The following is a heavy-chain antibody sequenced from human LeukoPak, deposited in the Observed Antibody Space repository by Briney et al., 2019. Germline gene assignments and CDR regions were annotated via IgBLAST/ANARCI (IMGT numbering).Heavy chain of an antibody. V-gene: IGHV3-23*01. Sequence: GGSLRPSCAASGFTFSNYAMSWVRQAPGKGLEWVSAVSGRDTSTYYADSVKGRFTISRDNSKNTLYLQMNSLRAEDTAIYYCAKWGDYDVLTGYYDSDYWGQGTLVTVSS. CDR2: VSGRDTST. CDR1: GFTFSNYA. D-gene: IGHD3-9*01. CDR3: AKWGDYDVLTGYYDSDY. J-gene: IGHJ4*02.